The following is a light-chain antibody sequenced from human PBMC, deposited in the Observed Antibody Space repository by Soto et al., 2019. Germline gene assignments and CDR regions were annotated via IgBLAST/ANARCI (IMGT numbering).Light chain of an antibody. CDR1: QTISSW. CDR2: KAS. J-gene: IGKJ2*01. Sequence: DIQMTQSPSTLSASVGDRVTITCRASQTISSWLAWYQQKPGKAPKLLIYKASSLESGVPSRFGGSGSGTDFTLTISSLQPDDFATYYCQQYNTYSPTFGQGTKLEIK. CDR3: QQYNTYSPT. V-gene: IGKV1-5*03.